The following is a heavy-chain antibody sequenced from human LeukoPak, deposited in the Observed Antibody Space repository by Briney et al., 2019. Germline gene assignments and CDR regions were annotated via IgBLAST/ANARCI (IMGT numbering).Heavy chain of an antibody. Sequence: GGSLRLSCAASGFTFSSYAMSWVRQAPGKGLEWVSVIYSGGSSYYTDSVKGRFTISRDNSKNTVYLQMNSLRVEDTAVYYCARGMGGYGGYDYWGQGTLVTVSS. J-gene: IGHJ4*02. D-gene: IGHD5-12*01. CDR1: GFTFSSYA. V-gene: IGHV3-66*01. CDR3: ARGMGGYGGYDY. CDR2: IYSGGSS.